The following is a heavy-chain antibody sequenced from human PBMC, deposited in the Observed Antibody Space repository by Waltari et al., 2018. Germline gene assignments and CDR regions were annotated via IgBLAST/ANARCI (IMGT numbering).Heavy chain of an antibody. J-gene: IGHJ5*02. CDR3: ARDKGFYDVLPGRGWFDP. CDR2: IYHTGTT. Sequence: QVQLQESGPGLVKPSETLSLTCTVSNYSITSGSFRGWIRHSPGKGLEWIGSIYHTGTTYFNPSLKSRVTISIDTSKKQFSLRLRSVTAADTGVYFCARDKGFYDVLPGRGWFDPWGQGTLVTVSS. D-gene: IGHD3-9*01. V-gene: IGHV4-38-2*02. CDR1: NYSITSGSF.